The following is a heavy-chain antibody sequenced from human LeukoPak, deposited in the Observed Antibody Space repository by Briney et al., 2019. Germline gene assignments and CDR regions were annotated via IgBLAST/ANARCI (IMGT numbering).Heavy chain of an antibody. Sequence: PSETLSLTCSVSGASISSWYWSWIRQPAGKGLEWIGHISTSGSTRYNPSLKSRVTMSLDTSKNQFSLKLSSVTAADTAVYYCARGRRWFGELYLYFDYWGQGTLVTVSS. CDR1: GASISSWY. V-gene: IGHV4-4*07. J-gene: IGHJ4*02. CDR2: ISTSGST. CDR3: ARGRRWFGELYLYFDY. D-gene: IGHD3-10*01.